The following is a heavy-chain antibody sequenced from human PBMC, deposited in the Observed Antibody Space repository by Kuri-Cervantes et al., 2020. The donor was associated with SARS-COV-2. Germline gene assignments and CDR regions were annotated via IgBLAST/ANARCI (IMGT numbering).Heavy chain of an antibody. D-gene: IGHD1-7*01. V-gene: IGHV1-69*06. J-gene: IGHJ4*02. CDR1: GGSFNNYG. CDR3: ARGTGTKPGLGYFDS. CDR2: ITPLFGAT. Sequence: SVKVSCKGSGGSFNNYGINFVRQVPGQGLEWVGGITPLFGATDNAQKFKGRVTFTADKSTNTVYMELGSLKSDDTAVYYCARGTGTKPGLGYFDSWGQGTLVTVSS.